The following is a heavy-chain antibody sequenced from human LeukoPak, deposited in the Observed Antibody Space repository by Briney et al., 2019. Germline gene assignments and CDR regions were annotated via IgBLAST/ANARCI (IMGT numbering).Heavy chain of an antibody. J-gene: IGHJ3*02. V-gene: IGHV3-48*04. CDR1: GFTFSSYS. Sequence: GGSLRLSCAASGFTFSSYSMNWVRQAPGKGLEWVSYISSSSSTIYYADSVKGRFTISRDNAKNSLYLQMNSLRAEDTAVYYCARGDGYNWNAFDIWGQGTMVTVSS. CDR2: ISSSSSTI. D-gene: IGHD5-24*01. CDR3: ARGDGYNWNAFDI.